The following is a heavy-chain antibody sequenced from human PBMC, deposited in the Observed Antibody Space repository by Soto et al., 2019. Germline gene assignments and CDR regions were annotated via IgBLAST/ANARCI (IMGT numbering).Heavy chain of an antibody. J-gene: IGHJ4*02. CDR3: ARDFYASGSHYTTPVDY. V-gene: IGHV3-11*06. CDR2: ISSSSSYT. D-gene: IGHD3-10*01. Sequence: PGGSLRLSCAASGFIFSDYHMSWIRQAPGKGLEWISYISSSSSYTEYADSVKGRFTISRDNAKNSLYLQMNSLRAEDTAVYYCARDFYASGSHYTTPVDYWGQGTLVTVSS. CDR1: GFIFSDYH.